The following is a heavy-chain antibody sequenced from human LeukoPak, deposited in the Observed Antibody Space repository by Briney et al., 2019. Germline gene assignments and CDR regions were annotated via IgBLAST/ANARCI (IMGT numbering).Heavy chain of an antibody. CDR1: GASFSDFY. CDR2: INHSGST. J-gene: IGHJ6*02. Sequence: SETLSLTCAVYGASFSDFYWSWIRQPPGMGLEWIGEINHSGSTNHNPSLKSRLTISVDTSKNQLSLKLSSVTAADTAVYYCARVRTTVTTFRNYYYGMDVWGQGTTVTVSS. CDR3: ARVRTTVTTFRNYYYGMDV. D-gene: IGHD4-17*01. V-gene: IGHV4-34*01.